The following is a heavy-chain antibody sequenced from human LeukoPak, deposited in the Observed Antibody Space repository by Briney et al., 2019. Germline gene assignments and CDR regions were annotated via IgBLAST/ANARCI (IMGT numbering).Heavy chain of an antibody. J-gene: IGHJ6*03. D-gene: IGHD4-17*01. Sequence: GGSLRLSXAASGFTFSSYSMNWVRQAPGKGLEWVSSISSSSSYIYYADSVKGRFTISRDNAKNSLYLQMNSLRSEDTAVYYCARGRGLTTVTHYYYYYYMDVWGKGTTVTVSS. CDR2: ISSSSSYI. V-gene: IGHV3-21*04. CDR3: ARGRGLTTVTHYYYYYYMDV. CDR1: GFTFSSYS.